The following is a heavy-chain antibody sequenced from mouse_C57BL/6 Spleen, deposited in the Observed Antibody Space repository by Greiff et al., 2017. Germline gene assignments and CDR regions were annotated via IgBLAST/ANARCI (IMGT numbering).Heavy chain of an antibody. Sequence: EVKLMESGEGLVKPGGSLKLSCAASGFTFSSYAMSWVRQTPEKSLEWVAYISSGGDYIYYADTVKGRYTISRDNARNTLYLQMSSLKSEDTAMYYCTRDLYYSNYFDYWGQGTTLTVSS. J-gene: IGHJ2*01. D-gene: IGHD2-5*01. CDR1: GFTFSSYA. CDR2: ISSGGDYI. V-gene: IGHV5-9-1*02. CDR3: TRDLYYSNYFDY.